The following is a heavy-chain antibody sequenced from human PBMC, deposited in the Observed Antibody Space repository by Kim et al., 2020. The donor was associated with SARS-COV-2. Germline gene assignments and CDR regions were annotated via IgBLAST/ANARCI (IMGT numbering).Heavy chain of an antibody. CDR3: ARGYCSSTSCYGGVDDY. V-gene: IGHV3-11*06. J-gene: IGHJ4*02. Sequence: VKGRFTISRDNAKNSLYLQMNSLRAEDTAVYYCARGYCSSTSCYGGVDDYWGQGTLVTVSS. D-gene: IGHD2-2*01.